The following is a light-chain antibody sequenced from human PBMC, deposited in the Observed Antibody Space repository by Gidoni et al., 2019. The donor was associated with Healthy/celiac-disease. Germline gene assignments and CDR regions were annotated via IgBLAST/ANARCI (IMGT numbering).Light chain of an antibody. CDR2: AAS. Sequence: DIQMTQSPSSLSASVGDRVTITCRASQGISNSLAWYQQKPGKAPKLLLYAASRLESGVPSRFSGSGSGTDYTLTISSLQPEDFATYYCQQYYSTPVFTFXPXTKVDIK. CDR3: QQYYSTPVFT. V-gene: IGKV1-NL1*01. J-gene: IGKJ3*01. CDR1: QGISNS.